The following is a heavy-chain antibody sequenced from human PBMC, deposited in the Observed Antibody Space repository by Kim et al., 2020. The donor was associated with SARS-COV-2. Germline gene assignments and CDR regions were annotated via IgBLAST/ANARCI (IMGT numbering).Heavy chain of an antibody. CDR2: IYPGDSDA. CDR1: GYTFTNFW. D-gene: IGHD2-8*02. V-gene: IGHV5-51*01. Sequence: GESLKISCWASGYTFTNFWIGWVRQLPGKGLESMGIIYPGDSDARYSPSFQGQVTISVDRSTSTAYLQLNTLKASDTATYFCARRTLEESLGGVFDRWGQGTLVTVSS. CDR3: ARRTLEESLGGVFDR. J-gene: IGHJ4*02.